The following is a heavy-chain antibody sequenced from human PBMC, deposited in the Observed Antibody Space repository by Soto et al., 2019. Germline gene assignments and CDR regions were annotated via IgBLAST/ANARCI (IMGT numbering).Heavy chain of an antibody. CDR1: GYNFATYW. V-gene: IGHV5-51*01. Sequence: PGESLKSSCNGSGYNFATYWIGWVRQMPGKGLEWMGIIYPHDSDTRYSPSFQGQVTISADKSISTAYLQWSSLKASDTAIYYCARRLAKTLALWGQATMVTVS. CDR2: IYPHDSDT. J-gene: IGHJ4*02. CDR3: ARRLAKTLAL.